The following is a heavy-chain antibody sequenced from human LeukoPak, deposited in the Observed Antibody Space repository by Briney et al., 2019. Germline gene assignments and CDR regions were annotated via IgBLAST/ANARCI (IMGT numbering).Heavy chain of an antibody. CDR1: GFTFGSYA. J-gene: IGHJ4*02. V-gene: IGHV3-30*04. CDR2: ISSDGTNK. CDR3: ARDYYASGSFDY. Sequence: GRSLRLSCAASGFTFGSYAMHWVRQAPGKGLEWVAVISSDGTNKYYADSVKGRFTISRDNSKNTLYLQMNSLRAEDTAVYYCARDYYASGSFDYWGQGTLVTVSS. D-gene: IGHD3-10*01.